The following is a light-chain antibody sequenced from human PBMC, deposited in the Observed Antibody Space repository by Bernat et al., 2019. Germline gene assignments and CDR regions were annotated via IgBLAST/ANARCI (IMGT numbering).Light chain of an antibody. CDR2: APS. CDR1: QGFSIN. V-gene: IGKV1-27*01. Sequence: IQMTQSPSSRSASVEDRFTTTSRAIQGFSINLAGYQQNQGRVPKLLIMAPSTLQSGVQSRFSGSRSGTDFTLNISGLQPEDVATYYCQKYNSAPWTFGQGTKVEI. J-gene: IGKJ1*01. CDR3: QKYNSAPWT.